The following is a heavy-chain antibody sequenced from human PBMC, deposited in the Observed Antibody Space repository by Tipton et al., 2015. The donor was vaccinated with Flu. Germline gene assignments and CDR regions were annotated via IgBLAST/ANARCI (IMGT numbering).Heavy chain of an antibody. J-gene: IGHJ4*02. CDR2: IKTKTDGGTI. D-gene: IGHD2-8*01. CDR3: VTGLGLTNLDY. V-gene: IGHV3-15*01. CDR1: GFPFRNTW. Sequence: SLRLSCAASGFPFRNTWMSWVRQAPGKGLEWVGRIKTKTDGGTIDYAAPVKGRFTISRDDPSNTVYLQMDSLKTEDTAIYYCVTGLGLTNLDYWGRGTLVTVSS.